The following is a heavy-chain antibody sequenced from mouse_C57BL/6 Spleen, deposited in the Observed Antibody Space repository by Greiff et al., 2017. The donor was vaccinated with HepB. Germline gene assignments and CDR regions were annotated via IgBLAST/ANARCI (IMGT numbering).Heavy chain of an antibody. D-gene: IGHD6-5*01. J-gene: IGHJ4*01. CDR3: AKMHDYAMDY. CDR2: ISSGRSTI. Sequence: EVQRVESGGGLVKPGGSLKLSCAASGFTFRDYGMPWVRRAPEKGLEWVAYISSGRSTIYYADTVKGRFTISRDKAKNTLFLQMTSLRSEDTAMYYCAKMHDYAMDYWGQGTSVTVSS. V-gene: IGHV5-17*01. CDR1: GFTFRDYG.